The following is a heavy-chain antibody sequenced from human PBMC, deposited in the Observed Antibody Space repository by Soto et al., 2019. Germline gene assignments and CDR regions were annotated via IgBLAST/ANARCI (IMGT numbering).Heavy chain of an antibody. V-gene: IGHV1-2*04. Sequence: ASVKVSCKASGYTFTGYYMHWVRQAPGQGLEWMGWINPNSGGTNYAQKFQGWVTMTRDTSISTAYMELSRLRSDDTAVYYCARGDTILVPAAMPLIDYWGQGTLVTVSS. J-gene: IGHJ4*02. CDR1: GYTFTGYY. CDR2: INPNSGGT. D-gene: IGHD2-2*01. CDR3: ARGDTILVPAAMPLIDY.